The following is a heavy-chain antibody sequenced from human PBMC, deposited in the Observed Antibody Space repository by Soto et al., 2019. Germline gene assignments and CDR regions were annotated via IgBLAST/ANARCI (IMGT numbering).Heavy chain of an antibody. CDR2: IIPILGIA. CDR3: ARASSYYYYMVV. J-gene: IGHJ6*03. D-gene: IGHD2-2*01. V-gene: IGHV1-69*02. Sequence: QVQLVQSGAEVKKPGSSVKVSCKASGGTFSSYTISWVRQAPGQGLEWMGRIIPILGIANYAQKFQGRGTITADKSTSTAYMELSSLRSEDTAVYYCARASSYYYYMVVWGKGTTVTVSS. CDR1: GGTFSSYT.